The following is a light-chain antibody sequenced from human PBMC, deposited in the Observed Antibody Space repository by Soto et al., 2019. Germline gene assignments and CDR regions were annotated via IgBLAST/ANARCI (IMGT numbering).Light chain of an antibody. Sequence: AIQMTQSPSSLSASVGDRVTITCRASQDIRNELGWYQQKPGKAPKPLIYAASSSQSGVPSRFSGSGSGTDFTLTISSLQPEDFATYYCLQDHNYPRTFGQGTKVEIK. CDR1: QDIRNE. CDR3: LQDHNYPRT. CDR2: AAS. V-gene: IGKV1-6*01. J-gene: IGKJ1*01.